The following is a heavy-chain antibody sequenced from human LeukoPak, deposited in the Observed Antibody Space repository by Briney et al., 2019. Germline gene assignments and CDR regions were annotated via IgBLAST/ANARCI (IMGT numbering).Heavy chain of an antibody. D-gene: IGHD1-1*01. V-gene: IGHV4-34*01. Sequence: PSETLSLTCAVYGGSFSGYYWSWIRQPPGKGLEWIGEINHSGSTNYNPSLKSRVTISVDTSKNQISLKLSSVTAADTAVYYCARRVRLNYYYYYMDVWGKGTTVTISS. J-gene: IGHJ6*03. CDR2: INHSGST. CDR3: ARRVRLNYYYYYMDV. CDR1: GGSFSGYY.